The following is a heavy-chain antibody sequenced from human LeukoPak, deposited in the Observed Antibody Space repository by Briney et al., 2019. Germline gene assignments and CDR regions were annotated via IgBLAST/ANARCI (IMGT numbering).Heavy chain of an antibody. CDR1: GYTFTSYD. CDR3: ARPIWGASSTSWYSNWFDP. D-gene: IGHD2-2*01. J-gene: IGHJ5*02. Sequence: ASVKVSCKASGYTFTSYDINWVRQATGQGLEWMGWMNPNSGNTGYAQKFQGRDTITRNTSISTAYMELSSLRSEDTAVYYCARPIWGASSTSWYSNWFDPWGQGTLVTVSS. V-gene: IGHV1-8*03. CDR2: MNPNSGNT.